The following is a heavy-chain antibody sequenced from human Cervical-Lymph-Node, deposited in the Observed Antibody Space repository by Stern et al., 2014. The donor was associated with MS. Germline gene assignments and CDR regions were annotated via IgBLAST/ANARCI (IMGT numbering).Heavy chain of an antibody. V-gene: IGHV4-59*01. J-gene: IGHJ4*02. D-gene: IGHD2-15*01. CDR1: GGTISSYY. CDR2: IYYSGST. Sequence: VQLVESGPGLVKPSETLSLTCTASGGTISSYYWSWVRQPPGKGLEWIGYIYYSGSTNYNPSLKSRVTISVDTSKNQFSLKLSSVTAADTAVYYCARAGSGGHFDYWGQGTLVTVSS. CDR3: ARAGSGGHFDY.